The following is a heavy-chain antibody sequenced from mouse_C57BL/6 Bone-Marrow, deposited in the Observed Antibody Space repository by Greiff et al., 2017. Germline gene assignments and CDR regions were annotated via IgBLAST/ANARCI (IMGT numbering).Heavy chain of an antibody. CDR2: INPYNGGT. D-gene: IGHD1-1*01. CDR3: ARNYGSSYRGYFDV. Sequence: EVQLQQSGPVLVKPGASVKMSCKASGYTFTDYYMNWVKQSHGKSLEWIGVINPYNGGTSYNQKFKGKATLTVDKSSSTAYMGLNSLTSEDSAVYDCARNYGSSYRGYFDVWGTGTTVTVSS. CDR1: GYTFTDYY. V-gene: IGHV1-19*01. J-gene: IGHJ1*03.